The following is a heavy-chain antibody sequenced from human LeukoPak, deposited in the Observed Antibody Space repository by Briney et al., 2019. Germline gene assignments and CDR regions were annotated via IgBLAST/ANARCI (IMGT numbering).Heavy chain of an antibody. Sequence: GGSLRLSCAASGFTFSSYWMSWVRQAPGKGLEWVANIKQDGSEKYYVDSVKGRFTISRDNSKNTLYLQMNSLRAEDTAVYYCAKVKSGDYAGWGQGTLVTVSS. CDR1: GFTFSSYW. CDR3: AKVKSGDYAG. D-gene: IGHD4-17*01. CDR2: IKQDGSEK. J-gene: IGHJ4*02. V-gene: IGHV3-7*03.